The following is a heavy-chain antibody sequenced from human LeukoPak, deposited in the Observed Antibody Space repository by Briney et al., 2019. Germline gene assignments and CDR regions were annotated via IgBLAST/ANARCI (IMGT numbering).Heavy chain of an antibody. CDR3: AKGVMVRGEYDY. CDR1: GFTFSSDV. CDR2: VSGSGGSA. D-gene: IGHD3-10*01. J-gene: IGHJ4*02. V-gene: IGHV3-23*01. Sequence: PGGSLRLSCAASGFTFSSDVMGWVRQAPGKGLEWVSGVSGSGGSAYYADSVKGRFTISRDNSKNTLYLQMNTLRVEDTAVYYCAKGVMVRGEYDYWGQGTLVTVSS.